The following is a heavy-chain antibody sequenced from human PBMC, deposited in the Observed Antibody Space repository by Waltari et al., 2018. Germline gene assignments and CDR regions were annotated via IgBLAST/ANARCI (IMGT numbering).Heavy chain of an antibody. V-gene: IGHV4-39*01. Sequence: QLQLQESGPGLVKPSETLSLTCTVSGGSISSSSYYWGWIRQPPGKGLGWIGSIYYSGSTHYDPSLRSRVTISVDTSKNQFSLKLGSVTAADTAVYYCASPKGDIQLWSNFDYWGQGTLVTVSS. J-gene: IGHJ4*02. CDR1: GGSISSSSYY. D-gene: IGHD5-18*01. CDR3: ASPKGDIQLWSNFDY. CDR2: IYYSGST.